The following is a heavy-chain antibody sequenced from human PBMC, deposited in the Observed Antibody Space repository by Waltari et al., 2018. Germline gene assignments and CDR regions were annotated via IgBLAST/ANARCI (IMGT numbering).Heavy chain of an antibody. CDR3: ARPVSPYCSSTSCYGWFDP. Sequence: QLQLQESGPGLVKPSETLSLTCTVSGGSLSSSSYSWGWIRQPPGKGLEWIGSIYYSGSTYYNPSLKSRVTISVDTSKNQFSLKLSSVTAADTAVYYCARPVSPYCSSTSCYGWFDPWGQGTLVTVSS. V-gene: IGHV4-39*01. CDR1: GGSLSSSSYS. CDR2: IYYSGST. J-gene: IGHJ5*02. D-gene: IGHD2-2*01.